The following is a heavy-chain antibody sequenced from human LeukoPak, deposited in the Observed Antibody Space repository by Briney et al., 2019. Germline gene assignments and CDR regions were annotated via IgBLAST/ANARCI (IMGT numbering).Heavy chain of an antibody. J-gene: IGHJ4*02. Sequence: SETLSLTCTVSGGSISSSSYYWGWIRQPPGKGLEWIGEIYHSGSTNYNPSLKSRVTISVDKSKNQFSLKLSSVTAADTAVYYCARVLSGWLDYWGQGTLVTVSS. CDR3: ARVLSGWLDY. V-gene: IGHV4-39*07. CDR2: IYHSGST. CDR1: GGSISSSSYY. D-gene: IGHD6-19*01.